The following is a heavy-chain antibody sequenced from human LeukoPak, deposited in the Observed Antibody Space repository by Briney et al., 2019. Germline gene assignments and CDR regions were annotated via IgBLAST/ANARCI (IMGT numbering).Heavy chain of an antibody. CDR1: GYTFTSYY. V-gene: IGHV1-46*01. D-gene: IGHD2-2*01. CDR2: INPSGGST. Sequence: ASVKVSCKASGYTFTSYYMHWVRQAPGQGLEWMGIINPSGGSTSYAQKFQGRVTITTDESTSTAYMELSSLRSEDTAVYYCARTVVVPAVMEDELDYWGQGTLVTVSS. CDR3: ARTVVVPAVMEDELDY. J-gene: IGHJ4*02.